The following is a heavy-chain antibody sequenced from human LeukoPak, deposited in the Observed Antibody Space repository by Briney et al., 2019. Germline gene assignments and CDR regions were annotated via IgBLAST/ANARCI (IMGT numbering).Heavy chain of an antibody. CDR2: INPNSGGT. D-gene: IGHD2-15*01. CDR3: ARSGYCSGGSCYRFDP. CDR1: GYTLTAYY. V-gene: IGHV1-2*06. Sequence: ASVKVSCKASGYTLTAYYLHWVRQAPGQGLEWMGRINPNSGGTTYAQKFQGRVTITRNTSISTAYMELSSLRSEDTAVYYCARSGYCSGGSCYRFDPWGQGTLVTVSS. J-gene: IGHJ5*02.